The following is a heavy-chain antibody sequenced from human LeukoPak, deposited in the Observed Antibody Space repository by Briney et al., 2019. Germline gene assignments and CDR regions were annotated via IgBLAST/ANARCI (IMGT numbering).Heavy chain of an antibody. D-gene: IGHD6-19*01. J-gene: IGHJ6*03. V-gene: IGHV5-51*01. Sequence: GESLKISCKGSGYSFTSYWIGWVRQMPGKGLEWMGIIYPGDSDTRYSPSFQGRVTISADKSISTAYLQWSSLKASDTAMYYCARLSTYSSGWLGYYYYYYMDVWGKGTTVTVSS. CDR3: ARLSTYSSGWLGYYYYYYMDV. CDR2: IYPGDSDT. CDR1: GYSFTSYW.